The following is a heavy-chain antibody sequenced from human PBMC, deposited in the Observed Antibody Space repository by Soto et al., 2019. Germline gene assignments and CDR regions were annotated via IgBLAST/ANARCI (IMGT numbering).Heavy chain of an antibody. D-gene: IGHD3-3*02. CDR2: ISVGNGNT. J-gene: IGHJ5*02. Sequence: ASVKVSCKASGYTFTNYAIHWVRQAPGQRLEWMGRISVGNGNTKYSQKLQDRVTITRDTTASTAYVELSSLRSEDTAVYYCGRAHVDFSNLDPWGQGTLVTVSS. V-gene: IGHV1-3*01. CDR3: GRAHVDFSNLDP. CDR1: GYTFTNYA.